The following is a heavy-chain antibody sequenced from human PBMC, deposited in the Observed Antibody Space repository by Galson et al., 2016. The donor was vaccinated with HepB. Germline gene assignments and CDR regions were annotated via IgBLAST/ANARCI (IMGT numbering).Heavy chain of an antibody. Sequence: SETLSLTCTVSGVSMSSYYWSWIRQSPGKGLEWIGYIYYSGSINYNPSLKSRVTISVDTSKNQFSLNLTSVTSADTAVYYCVRDFPDNYGAGSCWFDPWGQGTLVTVSS. D-gene: IGHD3-10*01. J-gene: IGHJ5*02. CDR1: GVSMSSYY. CDR2: IYYSGSI. CDR3: VRDFPDNYGAGSCWFDP. V-gene: IGHV4-59*01.